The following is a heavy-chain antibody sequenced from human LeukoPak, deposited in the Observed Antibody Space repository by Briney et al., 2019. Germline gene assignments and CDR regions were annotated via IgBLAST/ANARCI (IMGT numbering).Heavy chain of an antibody. V-gene: IGHV3-21*01. Sequence: GGPQRLSCAASGFTFSSYSMNWVRQAPGKGLEWVSSISSSSSYIYYADSVKGRFTISRDNAKNSLYLQMNSLRAEDTAVYYCARDRITMIVVAHYYYYGMDVWGQGTTVTVSS. CDR1: GFTFSSYS. D-gene: IGHD3-22*01. CDR3: ARDRITMIVVAHYYYYGMDV. CDR2: ISSSSSYI. J-gene: IGHJ6*02.